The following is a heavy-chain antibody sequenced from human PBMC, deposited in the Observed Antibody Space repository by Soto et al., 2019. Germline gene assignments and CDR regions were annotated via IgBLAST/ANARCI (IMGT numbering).Heavy chain of an antibody. Sequence: GGSLRLSCAVSGFTFSIYTMSWVRQGPGKGLEWVSGISGTGAVTYYADSVKGRFTISRDNSKNTLYLQMNSLRGEDTAVYYCAKDDGWRYGSGRGYFDYWGQGILVTVSS. CDR1: GFTFSIYT. CDR2: ISGTGAVT. V-gene: IGHV3-23*01. CDR3: AKDDGWRYGSGRGYFDY. D-gene: IGHD6-19*01. J-gene: IGHJ4*02.